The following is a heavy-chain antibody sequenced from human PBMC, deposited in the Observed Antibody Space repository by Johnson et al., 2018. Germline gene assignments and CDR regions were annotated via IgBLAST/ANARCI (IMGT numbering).Heavy chain of an antibody. Sequence: QVQLVESGAEVKKPGSSVKVSCKTSGDTFNSYGISWVRQAPGQGLEWMGGIIPLYGTPKYAQRFQGRVTIIADKSKNTVYLQMNSLRAEYTAVYYCAKDDGSSRGGGYDIWDQGTMVTVSS. CDR3: AKDDGSSRGGGYDI. V-gene: IGHV1-69*06. J-gene: IGHJ3*02. CDR2: IIPLYGTP. CDR1: GDTFNSYG. D-gene: IGHD1-26*01.